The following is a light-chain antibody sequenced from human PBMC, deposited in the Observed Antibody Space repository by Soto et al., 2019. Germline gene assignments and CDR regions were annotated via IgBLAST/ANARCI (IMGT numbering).Light chain of an antibody. V-gene: IGLV1-44*01. CDR3: AAWDDYLNGWV. J-gene: IGLJ3*02. Sequence: QSALTQPPSASGTPGQRVTISCSGSSSNIGSKSVNWYQQLPGTAPKLLIYSNDQRPSGVPDRFSGSKSGTSASLAISGLQSEDEADYYCAAWDDYLNGWVFGGGTKLTVL. CDR1: SSNIGSKS. CDR2: SND.